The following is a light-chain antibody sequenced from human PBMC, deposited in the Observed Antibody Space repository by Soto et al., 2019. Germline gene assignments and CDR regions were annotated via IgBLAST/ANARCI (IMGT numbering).Light chain of an antibody. CDR3: AAWDDSLNGLV. J-gene: IGLJ2*01. V-gene: IGLV1-44*01. CDR2: SNN. CDR1: NSNIGSNN. Sequence: QSVLPQPPSASGTPGQRVTISCSGSNSNIGSNNVNWYQQLPKTAPKLLIYSNNQRPSGVPDRFSGSKSGTSASLAISGLQSEDEADYYCAAWDDSLNGLVFGGGTKLTVL.